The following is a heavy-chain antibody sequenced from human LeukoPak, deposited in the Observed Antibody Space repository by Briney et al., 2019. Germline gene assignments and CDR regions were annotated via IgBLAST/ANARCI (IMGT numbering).Heavy chain of an antibody. J-gene: IGHJ4*02. V-gene: IGHV3-30*18. CDR3: AKWGLGYCSSTSCSELDY. CDR2: ISYDGSNK. Sequence: GGSLRLSCAASGFTFSSYGMHWVRQAPGKGLEWVAVISYDGSNKYYADSVKGRFTISRDNSKNTLYLHMNSLRAEDTAVYYCAKWGLGYCSSTSCSELDYWGQGTLVTVSS. CDR1: GFTFSSYG. D-gene: IGHD2-2*01.